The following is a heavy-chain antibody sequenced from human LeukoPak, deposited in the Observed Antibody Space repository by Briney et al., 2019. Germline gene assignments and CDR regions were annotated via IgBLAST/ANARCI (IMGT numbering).Heavy chain of an antibody. D-gene: IGHD3-3*01. V-gene: IGHV3-23*01. CDR3: AKDPVGEPIDY. J-gene: IGHJ4*02. Sequence: GGTLRLSCAASGFTFSSYGMSWVRQAPGKGLEWVSAISGSGGSTYYADSVKGRFTISRDNSKNTLYLQMNSLRAEDTAVYYCAKDPVGEPIDYWGQGTLVTVSS. CDR2: ISGSGGST. CDR1: GFTFSSYG.